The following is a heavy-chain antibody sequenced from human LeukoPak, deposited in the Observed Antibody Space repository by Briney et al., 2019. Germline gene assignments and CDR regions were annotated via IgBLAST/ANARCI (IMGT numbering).Heavy chain of an antibody. CDR1: GGSISSYY. CDR2: IYTSGTI. Sequence: PSETLSLTCTVSGGSISSYYWSWIRQPAGTALEWIGRIYTSGTITYNPSLKSRVTMSVDTSKNQFSLKLSSVTAADTAVYYCARDSGTTGEVKFDPWCQGTLVTVSS. D-gene: IGHD3-10*01. J-gene: IGHJ5*02. CDR3: ARDSGTTGEVKFDP. V-gene: IGHV4-4*07.